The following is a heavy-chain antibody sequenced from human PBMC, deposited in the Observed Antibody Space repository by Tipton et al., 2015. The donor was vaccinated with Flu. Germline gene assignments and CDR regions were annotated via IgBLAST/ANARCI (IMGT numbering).Heavy chain of an antibody. D-gene: IGHD1-26*01. V-gene: IGHV3-23*01. J-gene: IGHJ4*02. Sequence: CAASGFTFSSYAMSWVRQAPGKGLEWVSAISGSGGSTYYADSVKGRFTISRDNSKNTLYLQMNSLRAEDTAVYYCAKDLDIVGATNSDTFDYWGQGTLVTVSS. CDR3: AKDLDIVGATNSDTFDY. CDR1: GFTFSSYA. CDR2: ISGSGGST.